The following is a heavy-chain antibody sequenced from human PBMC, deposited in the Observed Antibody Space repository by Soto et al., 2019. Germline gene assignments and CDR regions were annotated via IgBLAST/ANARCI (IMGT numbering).Heavy chain of an antibody. CDR1: GGSISSGGYY. V-gene: IGHV4-31*03. D-gene: IGHD3-10*01. J-gene: IGHJ6*02. CDR2: IYYSGST. Sequence: SETLSLTCTVSGGSISSGGYYWSWIRQHPGKGLEWIGYIYYSGSTYYNPSLKSRVTISVDTSKNQFSLKLSSVTAADTAVYYCARGRYYYGSGSYYNVRYDYYYGMDVWGQGTTVTVSS. CDR3: ARGRYYYGSGSYYNVRYDYYYGMDV.